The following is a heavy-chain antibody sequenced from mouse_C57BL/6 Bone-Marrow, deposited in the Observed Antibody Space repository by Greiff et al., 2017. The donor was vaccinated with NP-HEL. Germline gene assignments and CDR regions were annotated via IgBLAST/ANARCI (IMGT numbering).Heavy chain of an antibody. Sequence: QVQLQQPGAELVKPGASVKLSCKASGYTFTSYWMQWVKQRPGQGLEWIGEIDPSDSYTNYNQKFKGKATLTVDTSSSTAYMQLSSLTSEDSAVYYCARKSITTAPYWGQGTTLTVSS. D-gene: IGHD1-1*01. CDR3: ARKSITTAPY. CDR2: IDPSDSYT. V-gene: IGHV1-50*01. CDR1: GYTFTSYW. J-gene: IGHJ2*01.